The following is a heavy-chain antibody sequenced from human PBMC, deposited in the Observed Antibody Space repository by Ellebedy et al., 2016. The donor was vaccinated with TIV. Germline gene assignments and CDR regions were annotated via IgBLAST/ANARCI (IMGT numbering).Heavy chain of an antibody. V-gene: IGHV3-74*01. D-gene: IGHD2-21*02. CDR3: ARGEGNCGYWDY. Sequence: HTGGSLRLSCAASGFTFTNNWMHWVRQAPGKGLVWVSRINPDGSSAHYADSVKGRFTISRDNAKNTLYLQINSLRTEDTAVYYCARGEGNCGYWDYWGQGTLVTVSS. J-gene: IGHJ4*02. CDR1: GFTFTNNW. CDR2: INPDGSSA.